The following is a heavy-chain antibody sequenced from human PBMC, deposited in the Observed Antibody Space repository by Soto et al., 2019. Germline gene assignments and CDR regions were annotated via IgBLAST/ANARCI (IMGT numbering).Heavy chain of an antibody. Sequence: GESLKISCRGSGYSFAGYWIGWVRQMPGKGLDWMGVIYPGDSDTRYSPSFHGQVTISADKSISTAYLQWSSLKASDTAMYFCARLPGVRGVFDGFNVWGQGTMVTVSS. V-gene: IGHV5-51*01. CDR3: ARLPGVRGVFDGFNV. CDR2: IYPGDSDT. CDR1: GYSFAGYW. D-gene: IGHD3-10*01. J-gene: IGHJ3*01.